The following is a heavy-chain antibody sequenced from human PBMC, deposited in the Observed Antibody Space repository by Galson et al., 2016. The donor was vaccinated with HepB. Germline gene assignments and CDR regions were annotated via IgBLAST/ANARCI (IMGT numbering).Heavy chain of an antibody. J-gene: IGHJ4*02. CDR3: VRDWFGDHT. Sequence: SLRLSCAASGFTFSSYGMHWVRQAPGKGLEWVGVIWYDGSNKYYADSVNGRFTISRDNSKYMMYLQMDSLRVDDTAVHYCVRDWFGDHTWGQGTLVTVSA. CDR1: GFTFSSYG. CDR2: IWYDGSNK. D-gene: IGHD3-10*01. V-gene: IGHV3-33*01.